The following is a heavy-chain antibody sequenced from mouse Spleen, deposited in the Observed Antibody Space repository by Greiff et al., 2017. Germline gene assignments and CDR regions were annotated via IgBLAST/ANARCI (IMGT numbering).Heavy chain of an antibody. CDR3: ATPYYYGSSLDY. J-gene: IGHJ3*01. D-gene: IGHD1-1*01. Sequence: VQLQQSGAELARPGASVKMSCKASGYTFTSYTMHWVKQRPGQGLEWIGYINPSSGYTKYNQKFKDKATLTADKSSSTAYMQLSSLTSEDSAVYYCATPYYYGSSLDYWGQGTLVTVSA. CDR2: INPSSGYT. V-gene: IGHV1-4*01. CDR1: GYTFTSYT.